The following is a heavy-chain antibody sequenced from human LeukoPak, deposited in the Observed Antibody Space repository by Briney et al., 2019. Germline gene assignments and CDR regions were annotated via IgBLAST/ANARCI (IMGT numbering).Heavy chain of an antibody. CDR1: GYTFTGYY. CDR3: ARDRDCSGGSCVDI. Sequence: ASVTVPCKASGYTFTGYYMHWVRQAPGQGLEWMGRINPNSGGTNYAQKLEGRVTMTRDTSISTAYMELSRLRSDDTAVYYCARDRDCSGGSCVDIWAKGQWSPSLQ. V-gene: IGHV1-2*06. J-gene: IGHJ3*02. CDR2: INPNSGGT. D-gene: IGHD2-15*01.